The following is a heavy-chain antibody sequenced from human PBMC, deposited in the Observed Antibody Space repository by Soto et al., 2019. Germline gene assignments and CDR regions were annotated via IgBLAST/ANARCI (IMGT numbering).Heavy chain of an antibody. CDR2: IDWDDDK. CDR1: GFSLSTSGMC. D-gene: IGHD6-19*01. Sequence: SGPTLVNPTQTLTLTCTFSGFSLSTSGMCVSWIRQPPGKALEWLARIDWDDDKYYSTSLKTRLTISKDTSKNQVVLTMTNMDPVDTATYYCARIRRGNSGWYLDYWGQGTLVTVSS. V-gene: IGHV2-70*11. CDR3: ARIRRGNSGWYLDY. J-gene: IGHJ4*02.